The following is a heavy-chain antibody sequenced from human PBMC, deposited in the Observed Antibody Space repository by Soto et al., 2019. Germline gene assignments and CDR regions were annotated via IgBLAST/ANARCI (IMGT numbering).Heavy chain of an antibody. CDR1: GFTFSDYY. CDR3: AGGWGIAEPFDY. D-gene: IGHD6-13*01. Sequence: PGGSLRLSCAASGFTFSDYYMSWIRQAPGKGLEWVSYISSSSSYTNYADSVKGRFTISRDNAKNSLYLQMNSLRAEDTAVYYCAGGWGIAEPFDYWGQGTLVTVSS. V-gene: IGHV3-11*06. CDR2: ISSSSSYT. J-gene: IGHJ4*02.